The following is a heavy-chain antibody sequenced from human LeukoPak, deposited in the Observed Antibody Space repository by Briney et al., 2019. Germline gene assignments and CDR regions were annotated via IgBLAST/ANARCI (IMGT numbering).Heavy chain of an antibody. V-gene: IGHV4-4*09. J-gene: IGHJ4*02. CDR2: IYTSGST. CDR3: ARTTPSWYSYYFDY. D-gene: IGHD2-15*01. CDR1: GGSISSYY. Sequence: SETLSLTCTVSGGSISSYYWSWIRQPPGKGLEWIGYIYTSGSTNYNPSLKSRVTISVDTSKNQFSLKLSSVTAADTAVYYCARTTPSWYSYYFDYWGQGALVTVSS.